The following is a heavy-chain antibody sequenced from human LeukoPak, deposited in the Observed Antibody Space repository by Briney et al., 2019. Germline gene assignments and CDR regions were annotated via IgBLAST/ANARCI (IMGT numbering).Heavy chain of an antibody. J-gene: IGHJ4*02. CDR3: ARGQAGSSWTLDS. D-gene: IGHD6-13*01. Sequence: GASVKASCKASGYTFTTYALHWVRQAPGQRLEWMGWSNGGNGYTKYSQEFEGRITITRDTPASTVYMELSSLRSEDMAVYYCARGQAGSSWTLDSWGQGTLVTVSS. CDR2: SNGGNGYT. CDR1: GYTFTTYA. V-gene: IGHV1-3*02.